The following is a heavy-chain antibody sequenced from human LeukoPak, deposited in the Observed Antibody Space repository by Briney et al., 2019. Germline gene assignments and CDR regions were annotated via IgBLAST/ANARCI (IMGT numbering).Heavy chain of an antibody. V-gene: IGHV3-20*04. CDR3: AKGDWGDY. D-gene: IGHD2-21*02. CDR1: GFTFDDYG. CDR2: INWNGGST. Sequence: GGSLRLSCAASGFTFDDYGMSWVGKAPGKGLELVSGINWNGGSTGYADSVKGRFTVSRDNAKNSLYLQMNSLRPEDTALYYCAKGDWGDYWGQGTLVTVSS. J-gene: IGHJ4*02.